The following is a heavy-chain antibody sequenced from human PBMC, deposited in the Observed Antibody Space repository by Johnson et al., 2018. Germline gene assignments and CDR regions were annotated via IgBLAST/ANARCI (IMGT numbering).Heavy chain of an antibody. CDR3: ARKSIVGATYGPDAFDI. J-gene: IGHJ3*02. D-gene: IGHD1-26*01. V-gene: IGHV3-23*01. CDR1: VFTFSSYA. CDR2: ISGSGGST. Sequence: VQLQESGGGLVKPGGSLRLSCAASVFTFSSYAMSWVRQAPGKGLEWVSAISGSGGSTYYADSVKGRFPISRENSQNPLYLQMNSLRAEDTAVYYCARKSIVGATYGPDAFDIWGQGTMVTVSS.